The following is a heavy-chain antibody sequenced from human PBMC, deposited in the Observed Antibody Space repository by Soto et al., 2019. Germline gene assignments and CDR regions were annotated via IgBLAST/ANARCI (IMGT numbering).Heavy chain of an antibody. J-gene: IGHJ5*02. CDR1: GVSMRNSY. D-gene: IGHD3-16*01. CDR3: ARGGGVPALGDP. V-gene: IGHV4-4*07. Sequence: SETLSLTCSVSGVSMRNSYWTWNRQSAGKGLEWIGRISTSGNTNYNPSLNSRLTMSVDTSKNQVSLKLTSVTAADTAVYYCARGGGVPALGDPWGQGTLVTVSS. CDR2: ISTSGNT.